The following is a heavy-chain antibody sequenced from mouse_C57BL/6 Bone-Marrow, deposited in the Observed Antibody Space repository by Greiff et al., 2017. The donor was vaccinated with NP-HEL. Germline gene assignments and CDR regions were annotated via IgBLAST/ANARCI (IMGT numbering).Heavy chain of an antibody. CDR3: ARRNYGYPDY. J-gene: IGHJ2*01. Sequence: EVQLQQSGPGLVKPSQSLSLTCSVTGYSITSGYYWNWIRQFPGNKLEWMGYISYDGSNNYNPSLKNRISITRDTSKNQFFLKLNSVTTEDTATYYCARRNYGYPDYWGQGTTLTVSS. D-gene: IGHD2-2*01. CDR1: GYSITSGYY. CDR2: ISYDGSN. V-gene: IGHV3-6*01.